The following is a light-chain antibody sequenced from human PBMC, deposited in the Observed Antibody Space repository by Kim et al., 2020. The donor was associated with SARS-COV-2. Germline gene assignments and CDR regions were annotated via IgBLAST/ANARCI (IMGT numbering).Light chain of an antibody. CDR1: QIVTSTY. CDR3: QQYGGSPYT. V-gene: IGKV3-20*01. Sequence: EIVLTQSPGTLSLSPGETATLSCRASQIVTSTYLGWYQQKPGQAPRLIMYDVSSRATGIPARFSGSGSGTDFTLTISRLEPEDFAVYYCQQYGGSPYTFGQGTKVDIK. CDR2: DVS. J-gene: IGKJ2*01.